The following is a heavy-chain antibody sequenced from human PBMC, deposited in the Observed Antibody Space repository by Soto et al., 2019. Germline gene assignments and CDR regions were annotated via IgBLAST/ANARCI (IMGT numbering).Heavy chain of an antibody. CDR2: IYHGGTT. V-gene: IGHV4-38-2*02. Sequence: SETLSLTCTVSGYSISSGSYWGWIRQPPGKGPEWIASIYHGGTTFYNPSLKSRITISVDTSHNQFSLNLRSVTAADTAVYYCARAHVPVVAGITFDYLGHGTLVT. CDR3: ARAHVPVVAGITFDY. D-gene: IGHD3-10*01. CDR1: GYSISSGSY. J-gene: IGHJ4*01.